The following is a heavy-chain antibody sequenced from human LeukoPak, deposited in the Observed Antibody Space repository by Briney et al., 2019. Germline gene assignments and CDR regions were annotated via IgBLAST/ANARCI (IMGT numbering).Heavy chain of an antibody. CDR1: GFTFSSYA. Sequence: PGGSLRLSCAASGFTFSSYAMHWVRQAPGKGLEWVAIISYDGSNKYYADSVKGRFTISRDNSKNTLYLQMNSLRAEDTAVYYCARDGRGVIAYWGQGTLVTVSS. D-gene: IGHD3-10*01. CDR3: ARDGRGVIAY. CDR2: ISYDGSNK. V-gene: IGHV3-30-3*01. J-gene: IGHJ4*02.